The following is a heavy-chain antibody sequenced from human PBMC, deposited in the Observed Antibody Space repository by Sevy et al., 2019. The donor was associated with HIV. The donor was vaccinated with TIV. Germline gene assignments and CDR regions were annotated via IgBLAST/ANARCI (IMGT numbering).Heavy chain of an antibody. J-gene: IGHJ6*03. Sequence: GGSLRLSCAASGFTFSSYSMNWVRQAPGKGLEWVSSISSSSSYIYYADSVKGRFTISRDNAKNSLYLQMNSLRAEDTAVYYCARDSGSSSWFADYYYYYMGVWGKGTTVTVSS. CDR2: ISSSSSYI. CDR1: GFTFSSYS. D-gene: IGHD6-13*01. CDR3: ARDSGSSSWFADYYYYYMGV. V-gene: IGHV3-21*01.